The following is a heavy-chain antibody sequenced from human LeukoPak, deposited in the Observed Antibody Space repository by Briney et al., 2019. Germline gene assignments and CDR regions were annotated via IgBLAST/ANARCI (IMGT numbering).Heavy chain of an antibody. V-gene: IGHV3-23*01. CDR2: IGGSVGSA. Sequence: GGSLRLSCVASGFTSSDYAMSWVRQAPGKGLEWVSVIGGSVGSAFYADSVKGRFTISRDNSKNTVYLQMNSLRAEDTAVYYCAKGGWSYYIYLFYLEYWGQGTLVTVSS. CDR3: AKGGWSYYIYLFYLEY. J-gene: IGHJ4*02. D-gene: IGHD3-10*01. CDR1: GFTSSDYA.